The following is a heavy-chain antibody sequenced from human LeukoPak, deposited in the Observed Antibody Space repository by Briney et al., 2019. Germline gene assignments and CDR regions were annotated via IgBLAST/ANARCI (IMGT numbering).Heavy chain of an antibody. Sequence: KPSETLSLTCAVYGGSFSGYYWSWIRQPPGKGLEWIGKINHSGSTNYNPSLKSRVTIAVDTSKNQFSLKLSSVTAADTAVYYCARGGPYYYGSGIRERRPIYYFDYWGQGTLVTVSS. CDR2: INHSGST. V-gene: IGHV4-34*01. J-gene: IGHJ4*02. CDR1: GGSFSGYY. D-gene: IGHD3-10*01. CDR3: ARGGPYYYGSGIRERRPIYYFDY.